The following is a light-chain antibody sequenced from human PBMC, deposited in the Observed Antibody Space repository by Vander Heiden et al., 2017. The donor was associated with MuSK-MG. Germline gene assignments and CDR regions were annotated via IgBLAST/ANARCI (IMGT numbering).Light chain of an antibody. CDR1: QSISSW. V-gene: IGKV1-5*03. Sequence: DLQMPPSPSTLSASVGDRVTITCRASQSISSWLAWYQQKPGNAPKLLIYKASSLESGVPSRFSGSGSGTEFTLTISSLQPDDFATYYCQQYNSYPWTFGQGTKVEIK. CDR2: KAS. CDR3: QQYNSYPWT. J-gene: IGKJ1*01.